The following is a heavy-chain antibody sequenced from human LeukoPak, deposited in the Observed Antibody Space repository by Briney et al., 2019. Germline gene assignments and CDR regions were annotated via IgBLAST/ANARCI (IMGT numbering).Heavy chain of an antibody. D-gene: IGHD1-26*01. CDR2: INPNSGGT. V-gene: IGHV1-2*06. J-gene: IGHJ4*02. CDR1: GYTFTGYY. Sequence: ASVKVSCKASGYTFTGYYMHWVRQAPGQGLEWKGRINPNSGGTNYAQKFQGRVTMTRDTSISTAYMELSRLRSDDTAVYYCARAWRISGSYSGFAYWGQGTLVTVSS. CDR3: ARAWRISGSYSGFAY.